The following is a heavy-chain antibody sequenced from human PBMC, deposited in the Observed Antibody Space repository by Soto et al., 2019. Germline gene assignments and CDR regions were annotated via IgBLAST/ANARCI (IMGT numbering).Heavy chain of an antibody. D-gene: IGHD3-3*01. J-gene: IGHJ6*03. V-gene: IGHV3-48*01. CDR2: ISSSSSTI. CDR3: ATSYDFWRGGSYYMDV. Sequence: GGSLRLSCAASGFTFSSYSMNWVRQAPGKGLEWVSYISSSSSTIYYADSVKGRFTISRDNAKNSLYLQMNSLRAEDTAVYYCATSYDFWRGGSYYMDVWGKGTTVTVSS. CDR1: GFTFSSYS.